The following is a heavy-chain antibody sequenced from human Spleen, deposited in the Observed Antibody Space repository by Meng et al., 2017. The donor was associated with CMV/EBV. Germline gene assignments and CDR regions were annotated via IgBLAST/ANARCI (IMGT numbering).Heavy chain of an antibody. V-gene: IGHV3-15*01. J-gene: IGHJ6*02. CDR2: IKSKTDGGTT. CDR1: GFTVSSNY. Sequence: GGSLRLSCAASGFTVSSNYMSWVRQAPGKGLEWVGRIKSKTDGGTTDYAAPVKGRFTISRDDSKYTLYLQMNSLKAEDTAVYYCTYYVLDVWGQGTTVTVSS. CDR3: TYYVLDV.